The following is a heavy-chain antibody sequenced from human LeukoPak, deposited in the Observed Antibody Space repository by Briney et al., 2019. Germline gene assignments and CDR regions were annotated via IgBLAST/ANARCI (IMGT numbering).Heavy chain of an antibody. D-gene: IGHD3-22*01. CDR1: GGSISSTGYC. J-gene: IGHJ3*01. Sequence: SETLSLTCAVSGGSISSTGYCWAWIRQPPGKGLEWIGTIYYSGSTYLNTSLKSRITMSVDTSRNQFSLKLSSVDAADTAVYYCAKAGVRYFDSSGLYAFDFWGQGTTVTVSS. V-gene: IGHV4-39*01. CDR2: IYYSGST. CDR3: AKAGVRYFDSSGLYAFDF.